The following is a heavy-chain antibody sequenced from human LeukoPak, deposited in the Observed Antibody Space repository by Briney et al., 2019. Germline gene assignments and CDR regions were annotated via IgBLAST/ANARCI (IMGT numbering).Heavy chain of an antibody. J-gene: IGHJ4*02. CDR1: GGSISSYY. CDR2: TSYSGST. Sequence: SDTLSLTCTVSGGSISSYYWSWIRQPPGKGLEWIGYTSYSGSTNYNPSLKSRVTISVDTSKNQFSLKLSSVTAADTAVYYCARIQSRSGSYYNTWYFDYWGQGTLVTVSS. V-gene: IGHV4-59*07. D-gene: IGHD3-10*01. CDR3: ARIQSRSGSYYNTWYFDY.